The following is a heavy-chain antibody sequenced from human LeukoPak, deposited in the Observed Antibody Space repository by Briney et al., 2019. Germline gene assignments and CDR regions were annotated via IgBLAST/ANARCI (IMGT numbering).Heavy chain of an antibody. CDR1: GFTFSNYW. J-gene: IGHJ4*02. D-gene: IGHD3-9*01. CDR2: INIDGTST. CDR3: ARGSNDWYGIDY. V-gene: IGHV3-74*01. Sequence: GGSLRLSCAASGFTFSNYWMHWVRQIPGKGLMCVSRINIDGTSTSYADSVKGRFTISRDNAKNALYLQMNSLRAEDTAVYYGARGSNDWYGIDYWGQGALVKISS.